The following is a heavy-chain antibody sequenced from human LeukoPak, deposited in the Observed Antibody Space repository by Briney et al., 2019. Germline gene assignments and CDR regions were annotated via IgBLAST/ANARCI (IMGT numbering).Heavy chain of an antibody. CDR1: GGSISSTNW. J-gene: IGHJ4*02. CDR2: ISLSGVT. D-gene: IGHD1-26*01. CDR3: SRESGAFSPSGY. Sequence: SETLSLTCGVSGGSISSTNWWSWVRQPPGQGLEWIGEISLSGVTNYNPSLKSRVTMSLDRSKSHLSLTLTSVTAADTAVYYCSRESGAFSPSGYWGQGTLVTVSS. V-gene: IGHV4-4*02.